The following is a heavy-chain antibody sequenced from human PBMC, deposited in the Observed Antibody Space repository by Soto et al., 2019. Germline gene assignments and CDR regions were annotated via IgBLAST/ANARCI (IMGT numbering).Heavy chain of an antibody. Sequence: PSETLSLTCVVYDESFIGYYWSWIRQSPGKGLEWIGEINHSGSTNYNPSLKSRVTISVERSKNQFSLKLTSVTAADTAVYYCAKIYGDYGHDYWGQGTLVTVSS. V-gene: IGHV4-34*01. D-gene: IGHD4-17*01. CDR3: AKIYGDYGHDY. J-gene: IGHJ4*02. CDR1: DESFIGYY. CDR2: INHSGST.